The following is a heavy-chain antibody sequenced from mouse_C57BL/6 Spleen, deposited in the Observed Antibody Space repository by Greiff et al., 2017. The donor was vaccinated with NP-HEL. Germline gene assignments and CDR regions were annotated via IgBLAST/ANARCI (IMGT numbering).Heavy chain of an antibody. D-gene: IGHD1-1*01. CDR2: ISSGGSYT. CDR1: GFTFSSYG. Sequence: EVQVVESGGDLVKPGGSLKLSCAASGFTFSSYGMSWVRQTPDKRLEWVATISSGGSYTYYPDSVKGRFTISRDNAKNTLYRKMRCLHSEDTAMYYCARQRDYYGSSNVAMDYWGQGTSVTVSS. CDR3: ARQRDYYGSSNVAMDY. V-gene: IGHV5-6*01. J-gene: IGHJ4*01.